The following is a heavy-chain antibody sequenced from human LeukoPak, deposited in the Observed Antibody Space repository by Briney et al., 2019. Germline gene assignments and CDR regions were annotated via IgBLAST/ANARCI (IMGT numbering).Heavy chain of an antibody. D-gene: IGHD1-26*01. Sequence: GGSLRLSCAASGFTFSSYSMNWDRQAPGKGLEWVSSISSSSSYIYYADSVKGRFTISRDNAKNSLYLQMNSLRAEDTAVYYCAREAYSLARDAFDIWGQGTMVTVSS. CDR1: GFTFSSYS. J-gene: IGHJ3*02. V-gene: IGHV3-21*01. CDR2: ISSSSSYI. CDR3: AREAYSLARDAFDI.